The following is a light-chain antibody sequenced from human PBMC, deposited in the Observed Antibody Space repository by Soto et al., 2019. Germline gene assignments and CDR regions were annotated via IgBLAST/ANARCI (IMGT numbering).Light chain of an antibody. V-gene: IGKV1-27*01. Sequence: DIQMTQSPSSLSASVGDGVTITCRASQAIRNSLAWYQQKPGKVPSLLIYAASTLQPGVPSRFSGSGSGTDFTLTISSLQPEDVATYYCQKYFSAPFTFGPGTKLGIK. CDR2: AAS. J-gene: IGKJ3*01. CDR1: QAIRNS. CDR3: QKYFSAPFT.